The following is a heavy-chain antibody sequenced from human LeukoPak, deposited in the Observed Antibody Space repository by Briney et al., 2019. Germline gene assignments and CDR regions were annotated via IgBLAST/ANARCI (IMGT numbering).Heavy chain of an antibody. V-gene: IGHV4-38-2*01. CDR3: AKNWEYYYYYMDV. Sequence: SETLSLTCAVSGYSISSGYYWGWLRQPPGKGLEWIGSIYHSGSTYYNPSLKSRVTISVDTSKNQFSLKLSSVTAADTAVYYCAKNWEYYYYYMDVWGKGTTVTVSS. CDR2: IYHSGST. J-gene: IGHJ6*03. CDR1: GYSISSGYY. D-gene: IGHD7-27*01.